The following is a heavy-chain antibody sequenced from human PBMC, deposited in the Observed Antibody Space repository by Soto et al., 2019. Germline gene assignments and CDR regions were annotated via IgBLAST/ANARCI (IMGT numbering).Heavy chain of an antibody. V-gene: IGHV1-3*01. CDR2: INAGNGNT. Sequence: GASVQVSCKASGYTFPSYAMHWVCQAPGPRLEWMGWINAGNGNTKYSQKFQGRVTITRDTSASTAYMELSSLRSEDTAVYYCAALGIWSGHQIDYWGQGTLVTVSS. J-gene: IGHJ4*02. D-gene: IGHD3-3*01. CDR1: GYTFPSYA. CDR3: AALGIWSGHQIDY.